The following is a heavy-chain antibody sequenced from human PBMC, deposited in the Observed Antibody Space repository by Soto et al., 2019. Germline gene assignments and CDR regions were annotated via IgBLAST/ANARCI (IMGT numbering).Heavy chain of an antibody. CDR1: GLSFSTYW. D-gene: IGHD2-2*01. J-gene: IGHJ6*03. CDR3: ASLSYCSGIICYDYYYYYMDV. CDR2: INSDGTST. V-gene: IGHV3-74*01. Sequence: GGSLRLSCAASGLSFSTYWMHWVRQVPGKGLVWVSRINSDGTSTSYADSVKGRFTISRDNAKNTMYLQMNSLRAEDTAVYYCASLSYCSGIICYDYYYYYMDVWGRGTTVIVSS.